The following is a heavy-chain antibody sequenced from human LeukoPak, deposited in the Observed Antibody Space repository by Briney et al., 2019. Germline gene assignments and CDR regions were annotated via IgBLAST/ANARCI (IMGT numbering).Heavy chain of an antibody. V-gene: IGHV3-21*01. J-gene: IGHJ4*02. CDR2: ISSSSSYI. Sequence: GGSLRLSCAASGFTFSSYSMNWVRQAPGKGLEWVSSISSSSSYIYYADSVKGRFTISRDNAKNSLYLQMNSLRAENTAVYYCAREIAARPDYWGQGTLVTVSS. CDR1: GFTFSSYS. D-gene: IGHD6-6*01. CDR3: AREIAARPDY.